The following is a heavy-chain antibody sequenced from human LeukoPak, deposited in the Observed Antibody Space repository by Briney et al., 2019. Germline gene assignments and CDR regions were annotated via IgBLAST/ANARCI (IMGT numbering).Heavy chain of an antibody. V-gene: IGHV4-39*07. J-gene: IGHJ4*02. D-gene: IGHD5-24*01. CDR3: ARDGYGDYVGDGYNFYYFDY. CDR1: GDSISSSSYY. Sequence: SETLSLTCTVSGDSISSSSYYWGWIRQPPGTGLEWIGSIYYSGDTYYNPSLKSRLTITVDTSKNQFSLKLSSVTAADTGVYYCARDGYGDYVGDGYNFYYFDYWGQGTLVTVSS. CDR2: IYYSGDT.